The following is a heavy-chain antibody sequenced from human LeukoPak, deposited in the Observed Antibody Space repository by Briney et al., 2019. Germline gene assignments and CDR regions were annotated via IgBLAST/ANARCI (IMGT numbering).Heavy chain of an antibody. J-gene: IGHJ4*02. CDR3: AALHTGTFVDY. Sequence: GGSLRLSCAASGFTVSSNYMSWVRQAPGQGLEWVSVIYSGGSTYYADSVKGRFTISRDNSKNTLYLQMNSLRAEDTAVYYCAALHTGTFVDYWGQGTLVTVSS. D-gene: IGHD1-7*01. V-gene: IGHV3-66*01. CDR2: IYSGGST. CDR1: GFTVSSNY.